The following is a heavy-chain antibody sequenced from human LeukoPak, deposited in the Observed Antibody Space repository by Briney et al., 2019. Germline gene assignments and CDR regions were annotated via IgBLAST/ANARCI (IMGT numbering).Heavy chain of an antibody. CDR3: ARDSRTYYDVWSGYYI. V-gene: IGHV3-20*04. J-gene: IGHJ4*02. Sequence: TGGTLRLYCAVSGLTFADYGLSRLRKTPGKGLEWVSGINRDGDSIDYADCVKGRFTISRDNAKNSLYLQMNSLRAEDTALYYCARDSRTYYDVWSGYYIRGQGTLVTVSS. CDR2: INRDGDSI. CDR1: GLTFADYG. D-gene: IGHD3-3*01.